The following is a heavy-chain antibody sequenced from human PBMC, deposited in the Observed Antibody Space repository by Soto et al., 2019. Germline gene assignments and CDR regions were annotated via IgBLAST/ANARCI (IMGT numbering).Heavy chain of an antibody. J-gene: IGHJ5*02. CDR3: ASPPQPDYDFWSGYRDNWFDP. CDR1: GFTFSSYA. D-gene: IGHD3-3*01. V-gene: IGHV3-30-3*01. Sequence: PGGSLRLSCAASGFTFSSYAMHWVRQAPGKGLEWVAVISYDGSNKYYADSVKGRFTISRDNSKNTLYLQMNSLRAEDTAVYYCASPPQPDYDFWSGYRDNWFDPWGQGTLVTVSS. CDR2: ISYDGSNK.